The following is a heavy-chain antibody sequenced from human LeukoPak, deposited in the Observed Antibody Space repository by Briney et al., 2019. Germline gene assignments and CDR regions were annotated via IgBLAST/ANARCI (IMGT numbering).Heavy chain of an antibody. CDR3: ARGDYFV. D-gene: IGHD4-17*01. CDR1: VRSICCSSYY. J-gene: IGHJ4*02. CDR2: IYYSGST. Sequence: SETLSLTCTVSVRSICCSSYYWGWIRQPPGKGLEWIGSIYYSGSTYYNPSLKSRVTISVDTSKNQFSLKLSSVTDADTAVYYCARGDYFVWGEGTLVTVSS. V-gene: IGHV4-39*01.